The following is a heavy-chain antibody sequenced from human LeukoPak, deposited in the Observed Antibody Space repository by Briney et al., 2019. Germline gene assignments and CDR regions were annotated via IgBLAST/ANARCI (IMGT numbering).Heavy chain of an antibody. Sequence: SETLSLTCTVSGGSISSYYWSWIRQPPGKGLEWIGYIYYSGSTNYNPSLKSRVTISVDTSKNQFSLKLSSVTAADTAVYYCARLSCSGGSCPTPRELRFYYYYGMDVWGQGTTVTVSS. CDR3: ARLSCSGGSCPTPRELRFYYYYGMDV. J-gene: IGHJ6*02. V-gene: IGHV4-59*01. D-gene: IGHD2-15*01. CDR2: IYYSGST. CDR1: GGSISSYY.